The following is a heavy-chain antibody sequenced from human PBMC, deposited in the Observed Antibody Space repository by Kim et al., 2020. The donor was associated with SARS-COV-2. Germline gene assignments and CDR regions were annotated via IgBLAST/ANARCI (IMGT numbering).Heavy chain of an antibody. J-gene: IGHJ4*02. V-gene: IGHV2-70*01. Sequence: KYYSTSLKTRLTISKDTSKNQVVLTMTNMDPVDTATYYCAWIPGELPYDYWGQGTLVTVSS. D-gene: IGHD3-10*01. CDR3: AWIPGELPYDY. CDR2: K.